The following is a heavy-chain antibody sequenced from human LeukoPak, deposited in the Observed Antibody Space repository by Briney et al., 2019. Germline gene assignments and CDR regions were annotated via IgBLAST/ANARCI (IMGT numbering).Heavy chain of an antibody. CDR3: ATYVRGDFDY. Sequence: GGSPRLSCGTSGFTFASYAMSWVRQAPGKGLEWVSTVSGGGGSTWYADSVKGRFTISRDNSKNTLYLQMNSLRAEDTAVYYCATYVRGDFDYWGQGTLVTVSS. CDR1: GFTFASYA. CDR2: VSGGGGST. J-gene: IGHJ4*02. V-gene: IGHV3-23*01. D-gene: IGHD3-10*02.